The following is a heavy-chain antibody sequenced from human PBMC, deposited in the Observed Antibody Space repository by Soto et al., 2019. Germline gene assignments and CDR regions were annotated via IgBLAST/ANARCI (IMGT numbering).Heavy chain of an antibody. CDR2: ISYDGSNK. V-gene: IGHV3-30*18. Sequence: QVQLVESGGGVVQPGRSLRLSCAASGFTFSSSGMHWVRQAPGKGLEWVAVISYDGSNKYYADSVKGRFTISRDNSKNALYLQMNSLRAEDTAVYYCAKGAVAGTSPLFGYWGQGTLVTVSS. CDR1: GFTFSSSG. CDR3: AKGAVAGTSPLFGY. D-gene: IGHD6-19*01. J-gene: IGHJ4*02.